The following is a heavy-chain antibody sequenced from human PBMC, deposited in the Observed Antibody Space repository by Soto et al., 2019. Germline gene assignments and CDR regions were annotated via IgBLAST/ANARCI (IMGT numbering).Heavy chain of an antibody. J-gene: IGHJ4*02. D-gene: IGHD1-26*01. CDR2: ISSSSSFI. CDR1: GFSLSDYS. CDR3: AGSSDDGRDN. V-gene: IGHV3-21*01. Sequence: VQLVESGGGLVKPGGSLRLSCAASGFSLSDYSMNWIRQAPGKGLEWVASISSSSSFIHYAESMKGRFTISRDNAKNSLSLQMNSLSAEVSAVYYCAGSSDDGRDNWGQGTLVTVSS.